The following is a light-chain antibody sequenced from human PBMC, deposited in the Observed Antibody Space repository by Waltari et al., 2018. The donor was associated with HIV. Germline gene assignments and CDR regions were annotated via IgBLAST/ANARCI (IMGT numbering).Light chain of an antibody. CDR1: QNINNY. Sequence: DIQMTQSPSSLSASVGDRVTITCRASQNINNYLNWYQQKPGKAPKLLIYAASSLQTGVPSRFSGSGSETDFTLTISSLQPEDFATYYCQQSSSTPQTFGQGTKVEIK. CDR3: QQSSSTPQT. V-gene: IGKV1-39*01. J-gene: IGKJ1*01. CDR2: AAS.